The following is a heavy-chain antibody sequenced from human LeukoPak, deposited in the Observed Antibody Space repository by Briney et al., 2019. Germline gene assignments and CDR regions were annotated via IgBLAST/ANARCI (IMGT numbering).Heavy chain of an antibody. V-gene: IGHV3-30-3*01. J-gene: IGHJ4*02. CDR1: GFTFNTYA. Sequence: TGASLLLSCASSGFTFNTYAMHWVRQAPGKGLERVAIISYDGSNKYYADSVKGRFTISSDNPKNTLYLQMNSLTAKDSAVYYCARARSYSSSWYGDYWGQGTLVTVSS. CDR2: ISYDGSNK. CDR3: ARARSYSSSWYGDY. D-gene: IGHD6-13*01.